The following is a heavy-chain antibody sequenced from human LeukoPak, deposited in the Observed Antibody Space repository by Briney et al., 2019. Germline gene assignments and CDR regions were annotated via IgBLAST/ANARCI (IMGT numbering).Heavy chain of an antibody. D-gene: IGHD2-15*01. V-gene: IGHV3-21*01. CDR1: AFTFSRYT. Sequence: GGSLRLSCAASAFTFSRYTMNWVRQAPGKGLEWVASISSSSSYIYYADSVKGRFIISRDNAKRSLYLQMNSLRAEDTAVYYCARDRIPHCSGGSCSNFDYWGQGTLVTVSS. CDR2: ISSSSSYI. J-gene: IGHJ4*02. CDR3: ARDRIPHCSGGSCSNFDY.